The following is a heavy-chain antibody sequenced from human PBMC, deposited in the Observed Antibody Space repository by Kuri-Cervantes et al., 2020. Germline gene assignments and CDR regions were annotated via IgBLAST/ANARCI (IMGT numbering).Heavy chain of an antibody. CDR2: ISSSSSTI. CDR3: ARGVSGYDLPLDY. CDR1: GFTFSSYS. D-gene: IGHD5-12*01. J-gene: IGHJ4*02. V-gene: IGHV3-48*02. Sequence: GGSLRLSCAASGFTFSSYSMNWVRQAPGKGLEWVSYISSSSSTIYYEDSVKGRFTISRDNAKNSVFLQMNSLRDEDTAVYYCARGVSGYDLPLDYWGQGTLVTVSS.